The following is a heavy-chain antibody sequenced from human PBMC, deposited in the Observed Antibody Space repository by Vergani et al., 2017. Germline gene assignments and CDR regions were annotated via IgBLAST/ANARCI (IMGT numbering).Heavy chain of an antibody. Sequence: EVQLVESGGGLVKPGGSLRLSCAASGFTFSNAWMSWVRQAPGKGLEWVGRIKSKTDGGTTDYAAPVKGRFTITRDDSKNTLYLQMNSLKTEDTAVYYCTTARPYYQLPMPPFDYWGQGTLVTVSS. D-gene: IGHD2-2*01. CDR2: IKSKTDGGTT. CDR3: TTARPYYQLPMPPFDY. V-gene: IGHV3-15*01. CDR1: GFTFSNAW. J-gene: IGHJ4*02.